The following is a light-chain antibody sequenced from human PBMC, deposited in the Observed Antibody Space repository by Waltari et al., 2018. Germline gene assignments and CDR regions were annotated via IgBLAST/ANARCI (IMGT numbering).Light chain of an antibody. V-gene: IGLV3-21*04. CDR3: QVWDFTQGV. CDR1: SLGTTT. J-gene: IGLJ3*02. CDR2: YDS. Sequence: SYVLNQPPSVSVAPGKTARISCGGTSLGTTTVHWYQQKPGQAPVLVIHYDSGRPSGIPERFSGSTSGNTATLTIKWVEAGDEAEYFCQVWDFTQGVFGGGTKLTVL.